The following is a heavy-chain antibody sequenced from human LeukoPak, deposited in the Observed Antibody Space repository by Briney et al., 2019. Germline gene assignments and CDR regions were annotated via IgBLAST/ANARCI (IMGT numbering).Heavy chain of an antibody. D-gene: IGHD6-13*01. V-gene: IGHV3-30*03. CDR1: GFTFSFYG. CDR3: ARSPPLVPHLAAAAPYYFDY. Sequence: GTSLRLSCAASGFTFSFYGIHWVRQAPGKGLEWVAVISDDGSTKYYSDSVKGRFTVSRDNSKDTLYLQMNSLRAEDTAVYYCARSPPLVPHLAAAAPYYFDYWGQGTLVTVSS. J-gene: IGHJ4*02. CDR2: ISDDGSTK.